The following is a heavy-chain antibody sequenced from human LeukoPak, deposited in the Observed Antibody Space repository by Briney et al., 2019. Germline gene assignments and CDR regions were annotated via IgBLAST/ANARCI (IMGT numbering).Heavy chain of an antibody. D-gene: IGHD3-3*01. CDR3: ARDPRESYFWCGYTNWFDP. CDR2: INWNGGST. J-gene: IGHJ5*02. CDR1: GFTFDDYG. Sequence: GGSLRLSCAASGFTFDDYGMSWVRQAPGKGLEWVSGINWNGGSTGYADSVKGRFTISRDNAKNSLYLQMNSLRAEDTALYYCARDPRESYFWCGYTNWFDPWGQGTLVTVSS. V-gene: IGHV3-20*04.